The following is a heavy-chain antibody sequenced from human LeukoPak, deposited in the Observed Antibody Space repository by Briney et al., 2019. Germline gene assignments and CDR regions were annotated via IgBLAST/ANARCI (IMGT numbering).Heavy chain of an antibody. CDR2: IRYDGSNK. J-gene: IGHJ6*03. D-gene: IGHD1-26*01. CDR3: AKGYGWEASYYYYYMDV. CDR1: GFTVRSSY. Sequence: GGSLRLSCAASGFTVRSSYMSWVRQAPGKGLEWVTFIRYDGSNKYYADSVKGRFTISRDNSKNTLYLRMNSLRAEDTAVYYCAKGYGWEASYYYYYMDVWGKGTTVTISS. V-gene: IGHV3-30*02.